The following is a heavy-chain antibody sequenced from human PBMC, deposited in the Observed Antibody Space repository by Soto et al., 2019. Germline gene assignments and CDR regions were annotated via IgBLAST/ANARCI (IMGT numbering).Heavy chain of an antibody. CDR2: ISSSGSTA. Sequence: GGSLRLSCAASGFTFSRFEFHCVRQAPGKGLEWISYISSSGSTAYYASSVEGRFTISRDNANNSVSLQMDSLRAEDTALYYCTRAAWFPYLSFYWGQGALVTVHS. J-gene: IGHJ4*02. CDR1: GFTFSRFE. D-gene: IGHD3-10*01. CDR3: TRAAWFPYLSFY. V-gene: IGHV3-48*03.